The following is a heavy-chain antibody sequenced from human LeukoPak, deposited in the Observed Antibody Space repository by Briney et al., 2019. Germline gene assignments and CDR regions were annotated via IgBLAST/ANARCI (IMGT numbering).Heavy chain of an antibody. CDR2: IYPRSSHT. CDR1: GSIFTSYW. CDR3: ARLMGATGNYYYGMDV. D-gene: IGHD1-26*01. Sequence: GASRQICCEGSGSIFTSYWIGGGRELGGKGVEWMGIIYPRSSHTRYSPSFPGQVTISADKSLSTAYLQCSSLKASDTAMYYCARLMGATGNYYYGMDVWGQGTTVTVSS. V-gene: IGHV5-51*01. J-gene: IGHJ6*02.